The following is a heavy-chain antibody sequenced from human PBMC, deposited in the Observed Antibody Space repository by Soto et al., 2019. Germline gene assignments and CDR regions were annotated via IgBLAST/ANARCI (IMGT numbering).Heavy chain of an antibody. D-gene: IGHD3-16*01. Sequence: EVQLVESGGSLVQPGGSLTLSCAASGFTFSTYSMNWVRQAPGKGLEWVSYISSGRYTIYYADSVKGRFIISRDNAKNSLYLRMSSLRDEDTAVYYCAGGDRGGTDSFYYWGQVTLVTVSS. CDR2: ISSGRYTI. V-gene: IGHV3-48*02. CDR3: AGGDRGGTDSFYY. CDR1: GFTFSTYS. J-gene: IGHJ4*02.